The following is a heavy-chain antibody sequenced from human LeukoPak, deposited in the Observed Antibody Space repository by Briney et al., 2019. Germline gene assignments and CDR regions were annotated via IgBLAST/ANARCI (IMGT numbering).Heavy chain of an antibody. CDR2: IRFDGTSE. V-gene: IGHV3-30*02. CDR1: GFTFSNFG. CDR3: AGASGSGPIDS. Sequence: PGGSLRLSCAASGFTFSNFGMHWVRQAPGKGLEWVAFIRFDGTSEFYADSVKARFTISRDNSQNTVYLEMNRLRPEDTALYAKAGASGSGPIDSWGQGTPVIVSS. J-gene: IGHJ4*02. D-gene: IGHD3-10*01.